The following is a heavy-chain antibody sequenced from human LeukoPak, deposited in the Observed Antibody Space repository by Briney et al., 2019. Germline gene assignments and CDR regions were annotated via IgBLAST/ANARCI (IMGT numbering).Heavy chain of an antibody. CDR3: AKGRYDFWSGYPNNWFDP. D-gene: IGHD3-3*01. CDR1: GFTFSSYG. CDR2: IWYDGSNK. J-gene: IGHJ5*02. Sequence: PGRSLRLSCAASGFTFSSYGMHWVRQAPGKGLEWVAVIWYDGSNKYYADSLKGRFTISRDNSKNTLYLQMNSLRAEDTAVYYCAKGRYDFWSGYPNNWFDPWGQGTLVTVSS. V-gene: IGHV3-33*06.